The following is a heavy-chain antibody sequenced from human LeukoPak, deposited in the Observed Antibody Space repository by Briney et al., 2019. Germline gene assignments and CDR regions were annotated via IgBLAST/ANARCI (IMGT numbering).Heavy chain of an antibody. Sequence: ASVKVSCKASGGTFSSYAISWVRQAPGQGLEWMGGIIPIFGTANYAQKFQGRVTITADESTNTAYMQLSSLRSEDTAVYYCAKQYYYGSGEFDYWGQGTLVTVPS. CDR3: AKQYYYGSGEFDY. V-gene: IGHV1-69*13. CDR2: IIPIFGTA. CDR1: GGTFSSYA. J-gene: IGHJ4*02. D-gene: IGHD3-10*01.